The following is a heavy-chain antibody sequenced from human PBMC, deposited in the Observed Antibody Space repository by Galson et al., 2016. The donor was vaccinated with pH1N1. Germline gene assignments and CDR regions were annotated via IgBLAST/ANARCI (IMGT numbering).Heavy chain of an antibody. D-gene: IGHD3-9*01. J-gene: IGHJ3*02. CDR1: GFTYSNHG. CDR3: ARETPSPSPTVLRYFDWSRGLSAFDM. CDR2: INTKTGNP. V-gene: IGHV7-4-1*02. Sequence: VKVSCKASGFTYSNHGINWVRQAPGQGLEWMGWINTKTGNPTYAQGFTGRFVFSLDTSVNTAYLQINSLKADDTAVYYCARETPSPSPTVLRYFDWSRGLSAFDMWGRGTLVTVSS.